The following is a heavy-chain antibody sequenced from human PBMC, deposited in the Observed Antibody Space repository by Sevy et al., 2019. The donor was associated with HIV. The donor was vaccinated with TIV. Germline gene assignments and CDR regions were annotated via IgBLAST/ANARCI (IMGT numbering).Heavy chain of an antibody. V-gene: IGHV3-30*18. CDR3: AKGESVDFWSGYSD. Sequence: GGSLRLSCAASGFTFSSYGMHWVRQAPGKGLEWVAVISYDGSKKYYADSVKGRFTISRDNSKNTLYLQMNSLSAEDTAVYYCAKGESVDFWSGYSDWGQGTVVTVSS. J-gene: IGHJ4*02. CDR1: GFTFSSYG. D-gene: IGHD3-3*01. CDR2: ISYDGSKK.